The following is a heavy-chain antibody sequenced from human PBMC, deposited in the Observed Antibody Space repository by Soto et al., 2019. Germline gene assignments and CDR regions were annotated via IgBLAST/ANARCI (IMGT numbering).Heavy chain of an antibody. Sequence: EVQLVESGGGLVQPGGSLRLSCAASGFTVSRNYMTWVRQAPGKGPEWVSVIYSGGGTYYADSVKGRFTISRDTSKNTLYLQMNSLRADDTAVYYCARGGNEQNDYWGQGTLVTVSS. CDR2: IYSGGGT. V-gene: IGHV3-66*01. CDR1: GFTVSRNY. CDR3: ARGGNEQNDY. D-gene: IGHD1-1*01. J-gene: IGHJ4*02.